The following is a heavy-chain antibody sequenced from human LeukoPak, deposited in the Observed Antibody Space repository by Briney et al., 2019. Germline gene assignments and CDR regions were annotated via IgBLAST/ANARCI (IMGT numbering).Heavy chain of an antibody. J-gene: IGHJ4*02. D-gene: IGHD1-26*01. Sequence: GASVKASCKASGYTFTSYDINWVRQATGQGLEWMGWMNPNSGNTGYAQKFQGRVTMTRNTSISTAYMELSSLRSEDTAVYYCARGRRSRENRYYFDYWGQGTLVTVSS. CDR1: GYTFTSYD. CDR3: ARGRRSRENRYYFDY. CDR2: MNPNSGNT. V-gene: IGHV1-8*01.